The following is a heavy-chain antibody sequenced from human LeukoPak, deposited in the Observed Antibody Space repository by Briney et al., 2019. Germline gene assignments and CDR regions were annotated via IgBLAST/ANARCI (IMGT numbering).Heavy chain of an antibody. CDR3: ARSYGSGSYYNVLFH. J-gene: IGHJ4*02. D-gene: IGHD3-10*01. V-gene: IGHV4-34*01. CDR2: INHSGST. Sequence: SETLSLTCAVYGGYFSGYYWSWIRQPPGKGLEWIGEINHSGSTNYNPSLKSRVTISVDTSKNQFSLKLSSVTAADTAVYYCARSYGSGSYYNVLFHWGQGTLVTVSS. CDR1: GGYFSGYY.